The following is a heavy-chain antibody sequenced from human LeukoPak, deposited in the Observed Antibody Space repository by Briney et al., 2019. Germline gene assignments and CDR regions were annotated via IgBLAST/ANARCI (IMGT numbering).Heavy chain of an antibody. CDR3: ARVYCSGGSCYPVPSFDY. CDR1: GGSISSSSYY. J-gene: IGHJ4*02. Sequence: SETLSLTCTVSGGSISSSSYYWGWIRQPPGKGLEWIGYIYYSGSTNYNPSLKSRVTISVDTSKNQFSLKLSSVTAADTAVYYCARVYCSGGSCYPVPSFDYWGQGTLVTVSS. V-gene: IGHV4-61*05. D-gene: IGHD2-15*01. CDR2: IYYSGST.